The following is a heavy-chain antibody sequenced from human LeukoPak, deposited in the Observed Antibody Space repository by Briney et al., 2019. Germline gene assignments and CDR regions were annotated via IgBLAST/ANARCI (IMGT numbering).Heavy chain of an antibody. D-gene: IGHD5-18*01. CDR3: ARDTVDTARVGLNDAFDI. CDR1: GYTFTGYY. V-gene: IGHV1-2*02. J-gene: IGHJ3*02. CDR2: INPNSGGT. Sequence: GASVKVSCKSSGYTFTGYYMHWVRQAPGQGLAWMGWINPNSGGTNYAQKFQGRVTMTKDTSISTAYMELSRLRSDDTAVYYCARDTVDTARVGLNDAFDIWGEGTMVSVSS.